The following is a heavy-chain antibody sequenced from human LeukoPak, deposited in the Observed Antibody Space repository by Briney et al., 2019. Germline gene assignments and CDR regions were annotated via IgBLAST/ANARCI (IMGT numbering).Heavy chain of an antibody. CDR1: GFTFIGYA. CDR3: AKDLRGTSSWYLVDY. CDR2: VSGNGGTT. V-gene: IGHV3-23*01. J-gene: IGHJ4*02. D-gene: IGHD6-13*01. Sequence: GGSLRLSCAASGFTFIGYAMTWVRQAPGKGLEWISVVSGNGGTTHYADSVKGRFTISRDNSKNTLYLQMNSLRAEDTAIYYCAKDLRGTSSWYLVDYWGQGTLVTVSS.